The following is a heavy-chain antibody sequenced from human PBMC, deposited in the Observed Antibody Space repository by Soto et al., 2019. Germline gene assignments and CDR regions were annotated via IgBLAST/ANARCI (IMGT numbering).Heavy chain of an antibody. V-gene: IGHV3-23*01. CDR1: GFTFSSYA. D-gene: IGHD5-12*01. CDR2: ISGSGGST. J-gene: IGHJ4*02. Sequence: GGSLRLSCAASGFTFSSYAMSWVRQAPGKGLEWVSAISGSGGSTYYADSVKGRFTISRDNSKNTLYLQMNSLRAEDAAVYYCAKVGGYNYWNYFDYWGQGTLVTVSS. CDR3: AKVGGYNYWNYFDY.